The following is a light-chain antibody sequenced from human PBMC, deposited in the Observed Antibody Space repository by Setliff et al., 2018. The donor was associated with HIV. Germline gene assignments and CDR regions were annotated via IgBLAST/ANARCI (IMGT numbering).Light chain of an antibody. J-gene: IGLJ2*01. Sequence: QSALAQPRSVSGSPGQSVTISCTGTSSDVGGYNYVSWYQQHPGKAPKLMIYDVNKRPSGVPDRFSGSKSGNTASLTISGLQAEDEADYYCSSFTTSGTVIFGGGTKVTVL. CDR3: SSFTTSGTVI. CDR2: DVN. V-gene: IGLV2-11*01. CDR1: SSDVGGYNY.